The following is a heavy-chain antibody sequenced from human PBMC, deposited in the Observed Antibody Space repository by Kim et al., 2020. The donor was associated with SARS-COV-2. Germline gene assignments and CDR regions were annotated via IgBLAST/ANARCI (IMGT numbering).Heavy chain of an antibody. J-gene: IGHJ1*01. V-gene: IGHV3-23*01. Sequence: GSGGSTYYADSVKGRFTISRDNSKNTLYLQMNSLRAEDTAVYYCAKDPAHWGQGTLVTVSS. CDR3: AKDPAH. CDR2: GSGGST.